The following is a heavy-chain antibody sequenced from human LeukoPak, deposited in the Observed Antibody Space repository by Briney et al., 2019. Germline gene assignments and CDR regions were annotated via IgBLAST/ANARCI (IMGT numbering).Heavy chain of an antibody. V-gene: IGHV4-39*01. CDR2: IYYSGTT. J-gene: IGHJ4*02. Sequence: SETLSLTCTVSGGSISSYYCGWIRQPPGKGLEWIGSIYYSGTTYYNPSLRSRVTISVDTSKNQFSVRLSSVTAADTATYYCARHFRQLEAIDSWGQGTLVTVSS. CDR3: ARHFRQLEAIDS. D-gene: IGHD6-6*01. CDR1: GGSISSYY.